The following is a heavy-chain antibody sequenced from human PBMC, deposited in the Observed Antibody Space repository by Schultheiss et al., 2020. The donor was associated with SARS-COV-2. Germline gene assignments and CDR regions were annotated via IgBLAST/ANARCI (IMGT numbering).Heavy chain of an antibody. CDR2: ISSSSSYI. CDR3: ARDLGLP. J-gene: IGHJ5*02. CDR1: GFTLSRSW. V-gene: IGHV3-21*01. D-gene: IGHD3/OR15-3a*01. Sequence: GGSLRLSCAASGFTLSRSWMHWVCQAPGKGLEWVSSISSSSSYIYYADSVKGRFTISRDNAKNSLYLQMNSLRAEDTAVYYCARDLGLPWGQGTLVTVSS.